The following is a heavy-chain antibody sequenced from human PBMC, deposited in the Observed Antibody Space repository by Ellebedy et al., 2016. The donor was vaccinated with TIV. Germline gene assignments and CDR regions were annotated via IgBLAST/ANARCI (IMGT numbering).Heavy chain of an antibody. D-gene: IGHD5/OR15-5a*01. Sequence: PGGSLRLSCAASGFAFDPAWMSWVRQAPGKGLEWVCRIKSKRAGGTTDYPAPVKGRFTISKDDSKNQLSLQMSSLKTEDTAVYYCVYDSGASWGDGDWDYWGQGTLVTVSS. V-gene: IGHV3-15*01. J-gene: IGHJ4*02. CDR2: IKSKRAGGTT. CDR1: GFAFDPAW. CDR3: VYDSGASWGDGDWDY.